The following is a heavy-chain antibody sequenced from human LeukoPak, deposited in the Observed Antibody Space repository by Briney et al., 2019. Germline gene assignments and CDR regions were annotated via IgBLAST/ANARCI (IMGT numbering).Heavy chain of an antibody. V-gene: IGHV1-69*05. J-gene: IGHJ6*03. CDR2: IIPIFGTA. CDR1: GGTFSSYA. CDR3: AREDDTYMDV. Sequence: ASVKASCKASGGTFSSYAISWVRQAPGQGLEWMGGIIPIFGTANYAQKFQGRVTITTDESTSTAYMELSSLRSEDTAVYYCAREDDTYMDVWGKGTTVTVSS. D-gene: IGHD3-22*01.